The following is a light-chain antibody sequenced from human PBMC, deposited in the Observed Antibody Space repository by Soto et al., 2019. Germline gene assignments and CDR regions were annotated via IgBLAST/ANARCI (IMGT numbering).Light chain of an antibody. Sequence: SALTQPASVSGSPGQSITLSCTGTSSDVGSHNLVSWYQQHPGQAPKLMIYEVSKRPLGVSPRFSASKSGNTASLTISGLQAEDEADYYCCSYGGSRAVFGGGTQLTVL. CDR2: EVS. J-gene: IGLJ7*01. CDR1: SSDVGSHNL. CDR3: CSYGGSRAV. V-gene: IGLV2-23*02.